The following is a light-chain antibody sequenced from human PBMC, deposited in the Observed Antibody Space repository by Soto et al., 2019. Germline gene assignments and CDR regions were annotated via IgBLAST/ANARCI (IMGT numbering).Light chain of an antibody. Sequence: QSVLTQPPSVAGAPRQRVTISCSGSRSNIGNNAVNWYQQLPGKAPKLLIYYDDLLPSGVSDRFSGSKSGTSASLAISGLQSEDEADYYCAAWDDSLNGVIFGGRTKLTVL. CDR1: RSNIGNNA. J-gene: IGLJ2*01. V-gene: IGLV1-36*01. CDR2: YDD. CDR3: AAWDDSLNGVI.